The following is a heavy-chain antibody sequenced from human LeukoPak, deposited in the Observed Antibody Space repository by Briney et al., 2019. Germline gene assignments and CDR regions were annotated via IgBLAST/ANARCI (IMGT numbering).Heavy chain of an antibody. CDR1: GDIFSSNG. CDR2: IVPSFGTI. Sequence: SVTVSCKASGDIFSSNGINWVRQAPGQGLEWMGRIVPSFGTIDYAQKFQGRVRIIADESTSTAYMELSSLRFEDTAMYYCARGEWYSDRSYYYGMDVWGQGTTVIVSS. J-gene: IGHJ6*02. CDR3: ARGEWYSDRSYYYGMDV. V-gene: IGHV1-69*13. D-gene: IGHD3-3*01.